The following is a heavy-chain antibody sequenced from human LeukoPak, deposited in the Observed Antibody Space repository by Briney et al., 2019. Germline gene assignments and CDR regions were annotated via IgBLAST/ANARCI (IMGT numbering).Heavy chain of an antibody. D-gene: IGHD6-19*01. CDR3: ASSSYSSGWYGEVDY. Sequence: PGESLKISCKGSGYSFTSYWIGWVRQMPGKGLEGMGIIYPGDSDHRYSPSFQGQVTISDHKSISTAYLQWSSLKASDTAMYYCASSSYSSGWYGEVDYWGQGTLVTVSS. J-gene: IGHJ4*02. CDR2: IYPGDSDH. V-gene: IGHV5-51*01. CDR1: GYSFTSYW.